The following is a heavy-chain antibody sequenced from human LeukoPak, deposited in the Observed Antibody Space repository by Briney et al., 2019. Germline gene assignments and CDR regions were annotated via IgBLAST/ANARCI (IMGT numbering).Heavy chain of an antibody. CDR2: ISGNGNTI. CDR3: ARGSLVHYYGSGSYRIRAGFDS. CDR1: GFTFSNYE. D-gene: IGHD3-10*01. V-gene: IGHV3-48*03. Sequence: GGSLRLSCAASGFTFSNYEMNWVRQAPGKGLEWLSYISGNGNTIYYADSVKGRFTISRDNAKNSLYQQMNSLRAEDTAVYYCARGSLVHYYGSGSYRIRAGFDSWGQGTLVTVSS. J-gene: IGHJ4*02.